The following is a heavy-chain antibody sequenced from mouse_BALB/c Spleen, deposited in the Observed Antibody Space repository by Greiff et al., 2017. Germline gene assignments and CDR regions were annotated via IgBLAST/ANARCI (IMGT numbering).Heavy chain of an antibody. V-gene: IGHV1S126*01. CDR1: GYSFTSYW. D-gene: IGHD3-1*01. Sequence: QVQLQQSGPQLVRPGASVKISCKASGYSFTSYWMHWVKQRPGQGLEWIGMIDPSDSETRLNQKFKDKATLTVDKSSSTAYMQRSSPTSEDSAVYYCARSGSPYAMDYWGQGTSVTVSS. CDR2: IDPSDSET. J-gene: IGHJ4*01. CDR3: ARSGSPYAMDY.